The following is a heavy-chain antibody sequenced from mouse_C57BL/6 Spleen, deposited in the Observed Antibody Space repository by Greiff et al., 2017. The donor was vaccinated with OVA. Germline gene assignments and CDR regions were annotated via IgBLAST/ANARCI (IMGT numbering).Heavy chain of an antibody. CDR3: TDYDYDLYYAMDY. V-gene: IGHV6-3*01. J-gene: IGHJ4*01. CDR1: GLTFSNYW. D-gene: IGHD2-4*01. CDR2: IRLKSDNYAT. Sequence: DVKLVESGGGLVQPGGSMKLSCVASGLTFSNYWMNWVRQSPEKGLEWVAQIRLKSDNYATHYAESVKGRFTISRDDSKSSVYLQMNNLRAEDTGIYYYTDYDYDLYYAMDYWGQGTSVTVSS.